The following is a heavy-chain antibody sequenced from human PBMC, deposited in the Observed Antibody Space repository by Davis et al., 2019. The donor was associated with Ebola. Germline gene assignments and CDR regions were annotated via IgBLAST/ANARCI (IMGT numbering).Heavy chain of an antibody. V-gene: IGHV1-69*04. CDR3: ASEGGVVITHNWFDP. Sequence: SVKVSCKASGYTFTGYYMHWVRQAPGQGLEWMGRIIPILGIANYAQKFQGRVTITADKSTSTAYMELSSLRSEDTAVYYCASEGGVVITHNWFDPWGQGTLVTVSS. D-gene: IGHD3-3*01. CDR1: GYTFTGYY. J-gene: IGHJ5*02. CDR2: IIPILGIA.